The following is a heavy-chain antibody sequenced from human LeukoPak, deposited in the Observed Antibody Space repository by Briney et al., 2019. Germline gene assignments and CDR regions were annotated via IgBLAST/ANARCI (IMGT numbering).Heavy chain of an antibody. D-gene: IGHD4-23*01. Sequence: GGSLRLSCATSGFTFVDYGLSWVRRAPGKGLEWVSSISSSSSYIYYADSVKGRFTISRDNAKNSLYLQMNSLRAEDTAVYYCARGVVPLDYWGQGTLVTVSS. CDR1: GFTFVDYG. V-gene: IGHV3-21*01. CDR2: ISSSSSYI. J-gene: IGHJ4*02. CDR3: ARGVVPLDY.